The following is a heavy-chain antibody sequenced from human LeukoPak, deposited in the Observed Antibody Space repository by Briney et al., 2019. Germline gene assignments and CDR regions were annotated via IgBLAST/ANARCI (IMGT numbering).Heavy chain of an antibody. J-gene: IGHJ5*02. D-gene: IGHD6-13*01. V-gene: IGHV1-2*02. CDR2: INPNSGGT. Sequence: RASVKVSCKASGYTFTGQYMHWVRQAPGQGLEWIGWINPNSGGTNYAQKFQGRVTMARDTSISTAYMELSSLRSDDTAVYYCARCSGRQQLWFDPWRQGTLVTVSS. CDR1: GYTFTGQY. CDR3: ARCSGRQQLWFDP.